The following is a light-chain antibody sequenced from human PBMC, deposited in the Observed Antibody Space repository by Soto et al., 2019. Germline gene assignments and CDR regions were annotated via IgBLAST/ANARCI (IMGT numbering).Light chain of an antibody. V-gene: IGKV3-20*01. J-gene: IGKJ4*01. CDR2: DAS. Sequence: EIVLTQSPDTLSLSPGERATLSCRASQSVSSNYLAWYQQKPGQAPRLLIYDASSRATGIPDRFSGSGSGTDFTLTISRLEPEDFAVYYCQQYGTFGGGTKVEIK. CDR3: QQYGT. CDR1: QSVSSNY.